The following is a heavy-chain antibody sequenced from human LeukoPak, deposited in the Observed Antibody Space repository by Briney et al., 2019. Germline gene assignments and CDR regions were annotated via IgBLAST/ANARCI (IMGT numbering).Heavy chain of an antibody. CDR2: IYSGGNT. V-gene: IGHV3-66*04. CDR1: GFTVSSNY. D-gene: IGHD5-12*01. CDR3: ARRVATDFYFDY. Sequence: GGSLRLSCAASGFTVSSNYMSWVRQAPGKGLEGVSVIYSGGNTYYADSVKGRFTISRDNSKNTLYLQMNSLRAEDKAVYYCARRVATDFYFDYWGQGTLVTVSS. J-gene: IGHJ4*02.